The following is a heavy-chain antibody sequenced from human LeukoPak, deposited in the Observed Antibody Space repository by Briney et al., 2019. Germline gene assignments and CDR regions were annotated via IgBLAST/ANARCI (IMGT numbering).Heavy chain of an antibody. CDR1: GYTFTSYD. CDR3: ARFYGDYPGRDHYYYYYMDV. Sequence: ASVKVSCKASGYTFTSYDINWVRQATGQGLEWMGWMNPNSGNTGYAQKFRGRVTMTRNTSISTAYMELSSLRSEDTAVYYCARFYGDYPGRDHYYYYYMDVWGKGTTVTISS. CDR2: MNPNSGNT. D-gene: IGHD4-17*01. J-gene: IGHJ6*03. V-gene: IGHV1-8*01.